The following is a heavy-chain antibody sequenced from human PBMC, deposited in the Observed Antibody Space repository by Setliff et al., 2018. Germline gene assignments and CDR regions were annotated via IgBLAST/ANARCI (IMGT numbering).Heavy chain of an antibody. CDR3: ASHEPWLWNAFDI. J-gene: IGHJ3*02. CDR2: ITTSGSTI. D-gene: IGHD6-19*01. Sequence: GGSLSLSCAASGFTFRSYEMNWVRQAPGKGLEWISYITTSGSTIYYADSVKGRSTISRDNAKNSLYLQMNSLRAEDTAVYYCASHEPWLWNAFDIWGQGTMVTVS. CDR1: GFTFRSYE. V-gene: IGHV3-48*03.